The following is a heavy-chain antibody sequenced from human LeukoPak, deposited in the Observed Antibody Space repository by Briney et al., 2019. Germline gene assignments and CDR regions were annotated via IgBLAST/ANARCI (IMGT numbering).Heavy chain of an antibody. CDR3: ARDPRGYSYTYYFDY. V-gene: IGHV3-30-3*01. Sequence: HPGRSLRLSCAASGFTFSSYAMHWVRQAPGKGLEWVAVISYDGSNKYYADSVKGRFTISRDNSKNTLYLQMNSLRAEDTAVYYCARDPRGYSYTYYFDYWGQGTLVTVSS. D-gene: IGHD5-18*01. CDR1: GFTFSSYA. CDR2: ISYDGSNK. J-gene: IGHJ4*02.